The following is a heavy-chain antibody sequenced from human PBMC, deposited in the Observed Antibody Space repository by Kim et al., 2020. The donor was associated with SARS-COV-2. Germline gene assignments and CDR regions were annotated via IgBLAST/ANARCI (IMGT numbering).Heavy chain of an antibody. V-gene: IGHV3-33*01. CDR1: GFTFSSYG. CDR2: IWYDGSNK. J-gene: IGHJ4*02. Sequence: GGSLRLSCAASGFTFSSYGMHWVRQAPGKGLEWVAVIWYDGSNKYYADSVKGRFTISRDNSKNTLYLQKNSLRAEDTAVYYCARRPWGEQQLAFDYWGQGTLVTVSS. D-gene: IGHD6-13*01. CDR3: ARRPWGEQQLAFDY.